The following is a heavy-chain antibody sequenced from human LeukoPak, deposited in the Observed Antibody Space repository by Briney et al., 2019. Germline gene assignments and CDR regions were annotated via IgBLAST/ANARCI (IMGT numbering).Heavy chain of an antibody. CDR3: ARGLGVPDAFDI. CDR1: GFTFSSYR. D-gene: IGHD1-26*01. V-gene: IGHV3-21*01. Sequence: GGSLRLSCAASGFTFSSYRMNWVRQAPGKGLEWVSSISSSSSYIYSADSMKGRSTISRDNAKNSLYLQMNSLRAEDTAVYYCARGLGVPDAFDIGGQGTRVTVSS. J-gene: IGHJ3*02. CDR2: ISSSSSYI.